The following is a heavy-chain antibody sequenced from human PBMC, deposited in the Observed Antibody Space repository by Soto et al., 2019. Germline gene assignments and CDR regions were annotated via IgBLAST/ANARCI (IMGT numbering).Heavy chain of an antibody. CDR2: ISGSGTHI. D-gene: IGHD5-12*01. CDR3: ARDEGGSKVEWIDP. V-gene: IGHV3-21*01. J-gene: IGHJ5*02. CDR1: DFTFSLYA. Sequence: PGGSLRLSCAASDFTFSLYAMNWVRQAPGKGLEWGSFISGSGTHIYYADSVKGRFTISRDNAKNSLYLHMNNLRAEDTGVYYCARDEGGSKVEWIDPWGQGTLVTVSS.